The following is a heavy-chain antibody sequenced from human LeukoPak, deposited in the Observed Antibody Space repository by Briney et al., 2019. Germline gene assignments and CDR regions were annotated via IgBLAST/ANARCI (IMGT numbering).Heavy chain of an antibody. D-gene: IGHD5-12*01. V-gene: IGHV3-30*18. CDR1: GFTFSSYG. CDR3: AKVDIVATIDAGRLVDY. CDR2: ISNDGSNK. Sequence: GGALRLSCAASGFTFSSYGMHGFRQAPDKGLEGVAAISNDGSNKYYADSVKGRFTISRDNSKNTLYMQMNSLRAEDTAVYYCAKVDIVATIDAGRLVDYCGQGTLVTVSS. J-gene: IGHJ4*02.